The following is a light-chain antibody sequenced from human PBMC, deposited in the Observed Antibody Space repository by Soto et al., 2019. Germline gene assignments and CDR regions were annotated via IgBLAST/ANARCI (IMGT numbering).Light chain of an antibody. V-gene: IGKV3-15*01. J-gene: IGKJ4*01. CDR3: QQYSKWPLT. CDR1: QSVSSY. CDR2: GAS. Sequence: EIVSTQSPATLSVSPVERVTLSCRASQSVSSYLAWYQQKPGQAPRLLIYGASTGATGIPARFSGSGSGTEFILTISSLQSEDFAVYYCQQYSKWPLTFGGGTKVDIK.